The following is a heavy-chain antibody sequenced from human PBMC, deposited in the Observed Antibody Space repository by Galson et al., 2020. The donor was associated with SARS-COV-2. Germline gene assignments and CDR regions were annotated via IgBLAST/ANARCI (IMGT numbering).Heavy chain of an antibody. Sequence: ASVKVSCKASGYTFTSYGISWVRQAPGQGLEWMGWISPYDGDTTYSQNVQARVTMTTDTSTSTAYMELRSLRSDDTAIYYCARGRSSGTSYYYYGMAVWGQGTTVTVSS. J-gene: IGHJ6*02. CDR3: ARGRSSGTSYYYYGMAV. V-gene: IGHV1-18*01. CDR2: ISPYDGDT. D-gene: IGHD1-26*01. CDR1: GYTFTSYG.